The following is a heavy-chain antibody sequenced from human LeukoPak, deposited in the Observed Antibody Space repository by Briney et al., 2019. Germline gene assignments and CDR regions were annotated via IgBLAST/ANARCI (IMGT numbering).Heavy chain of an antibody. V-gene: IGHV5-51*01. D-gene: IGHD3-22*01. CDR3: ARPAGSSGFLDY. J-gene: IGHJ4*02. CDR2: IYLGDSST. Sequence: GESLKISCKGSGYSFSTYWIAWVRQMPGKGLEWMGIIYLGDSSTRCSPSFQGQVTISADKSISTAYPQWSSLKASDTAMYYCARPAGSSGFLDYWGQGTLVTVSS. CDR1: GYSFSTYW.